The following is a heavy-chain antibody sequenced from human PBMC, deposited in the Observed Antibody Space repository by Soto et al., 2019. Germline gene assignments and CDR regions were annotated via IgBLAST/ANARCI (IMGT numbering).Heavy chain of an antibody. Sequence: VQLVQSGAEVKKPGSSVRVSCKASGGSFSNYAVNWVRQAPGQGLEWLGGVIPLFGTTNYAHNFQRRVTITADESPTTASLELSSLTSDDTAVYYCASDQPNSGSFDYWGQGSLVTVSS. CDR2: VIPLFGTT. V-gene: IGHV1-69*12. J-gene: IGHJ4*02. CDR3: ASDQPNSGSFDY. CDR1: GGSFSNYA. D-gene: IGHD6-19*01.